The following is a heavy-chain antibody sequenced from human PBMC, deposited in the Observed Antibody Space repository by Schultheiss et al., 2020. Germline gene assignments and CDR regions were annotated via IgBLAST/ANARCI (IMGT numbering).Heavy chain of an antibody. V-gene: IGHV4-59*01. CDR3: ARVAPGKEAFDI. Sequence: SETLSLTCTVSGGSISSYYWSWIRQPPGKGLEWIGYIYYSGSTNYNPSLKSRVTISVDTSKNQFSLKLSSVTAADTAVYYCARVAPGKEAFDIWGQGTMVTVSS. CDR1: GGSISSYY. D-gene: IGHD1-26*01. J-gene: IGHJ3*02. CDR2: IYYSGST.